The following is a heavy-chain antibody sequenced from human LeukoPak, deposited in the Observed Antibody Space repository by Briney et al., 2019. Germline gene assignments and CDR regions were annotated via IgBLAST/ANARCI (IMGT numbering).Heavy chain of an antibody. D-gene: IGHD2-8*01. CDR3: AKDRCSNGVGCYYYYMDV. CDR2: IQYDGSNE. CDR1: GFTFSSYW. V-gene: IGHV3-30*02. J-gene: IGHJ6*03. Sequence: PGGSLRLSCAAFGFTFSSYWMHWVRQAPGKGLEWVAYIQYDGSNEQYADSVKGRFSISRDSSKNILYLQMNSLRAEDTAVYYCAKDRCSNGVGCYYYYMDVWGKGTTVTISS.